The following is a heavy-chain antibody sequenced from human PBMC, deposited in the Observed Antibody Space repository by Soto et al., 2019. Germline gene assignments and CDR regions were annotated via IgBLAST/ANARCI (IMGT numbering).Heavy chain of an antibody. V-gene: IGHV4-39*07. CDR2: IFFSGNT. Sequence: SETLSLTCTVSGGSISSSTYYWGWMRQPPGKGLEWIGSIFFSGNTYYNPSLKSRVTISVATSKNQFSLKLSSVTAADTAVYYCARVDSSGLKYYFDYWGQGTLVTVSS. CDR3: ARVDSSGLKYYFDY. CDR1: GGSISSSTYY. D-gene: IGHD3-22*01. J-gene: IGHJ4*02.